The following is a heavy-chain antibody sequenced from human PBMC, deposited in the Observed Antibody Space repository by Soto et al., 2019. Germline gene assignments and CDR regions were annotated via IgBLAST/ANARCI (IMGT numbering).Heavy chain of an antibody. CDR1: GFSLSNSA. CDR2: LGGSGTSK. Sequence: EVQLLESGGGLVQPGGSLRLSCAASGFSLSNSAMSWVRQAPGKGLEWVSSLGGSGTSKFYADSVRGRFIISRDSSKNTLYPQLNSLRTENTGTYYSAKELQRYEYWGQGTRVSVSS. V-gene: IGHV3-23*01. CDR3: AKELQRYEY. J-gene: IGHJ4*02. D-gene: IGHD4-4*01.